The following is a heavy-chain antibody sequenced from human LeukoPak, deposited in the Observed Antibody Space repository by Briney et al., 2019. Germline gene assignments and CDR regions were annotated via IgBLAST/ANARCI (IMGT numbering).Heavy chain of an antibody. V-gene: IGHV3-7*01. CDR3: YDTSGH. J-gene: IGHJ4*02. CDR2: IKQDGSEK. D-gene: IGHD3-22*01. Sequence: GGSLRLSCTASGFTFGSWVIWVRQAPRKGLEWVASIKQDGSEKYYLDSAKGRFTMSRDSAKNSLYLQMSSLRAEDTAVYYCYDTSGHWGQGTLVTVSS. CDR1: GFTFGSW.